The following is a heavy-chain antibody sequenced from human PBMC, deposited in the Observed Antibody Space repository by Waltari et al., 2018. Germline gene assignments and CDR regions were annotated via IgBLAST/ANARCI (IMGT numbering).Heavy chain of an antibody. D-gene: IGHD3-22*01. Sequence: VQLXESGGGXVKPGGSLRXSCVASGLISSDYSMNWVRQPPGKGLEXVSSIXSTSGXIYYAXSVRGRFTISXDNAKNSLYLQMNSLRVXDTAVYYCXRVGIXYDSSGWQAFDXWGQGTXVTVSS. CDR1: GLISSDYS. J-gene: IGHJ3*02. CDR3: XRVGIXYDSSGWQAFDX. V-gene: IGHV3-21*01. CDR2: IXSTSGXI.